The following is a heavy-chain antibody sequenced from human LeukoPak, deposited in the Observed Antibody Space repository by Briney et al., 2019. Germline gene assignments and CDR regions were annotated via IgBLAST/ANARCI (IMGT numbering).Heavy chain of an antibody. CDR1: GFTFSSYA. D-gene: IGHD2-2*01. CDR2: ISGSGVGT. J-gene: IGHJ4*02. V-gene: IGHV3-23*01. CDR3: AKDYCSSTSCPQKD. Sequence: GGSLRLSCATSGFTFSSYAMSGVRQAPGKGLEWVSIISGSGVGTYYTDSVKGRFTISRDNSKNTLYLQMNSLRAEDTAIYYGAKDYCSSTSCPQKDWGQGTLVTVSS.